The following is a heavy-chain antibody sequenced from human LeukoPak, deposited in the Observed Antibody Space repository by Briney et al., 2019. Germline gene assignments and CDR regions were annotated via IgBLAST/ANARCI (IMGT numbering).Heavy chain of an antibody. CDR3: ARAPGSYYSDYFDY. CDR1: GGSLSSYY. Sequence: SETLSLTCTVSGGSLSSYYWSWIRQPPGKGLEWIGYIYYSGSTNYNPSLKSRVTISVDTSKNQFSLKLSSVTAADTAVYYCARAPGSYYSDYFDYWGQGTLVTVSS. J-gene: IGHJ4*02. D-gene: IGHD3-10*01. CDR2: IYYSGST. V-gene: IGHV4-59*01.